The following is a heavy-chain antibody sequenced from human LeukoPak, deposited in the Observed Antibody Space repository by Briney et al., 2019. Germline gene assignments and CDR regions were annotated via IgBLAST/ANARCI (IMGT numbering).Heavy chain of an antibody. J-gene: IGHJ4*02. D-gene: IGHD2-15*01. CDR3: TKASAARCIGVFCYPFDY. Sequence: GGSLRLSCAASGFTFTNYAMTWVRQAPGKGLEWVAATVGIGPDTYHADSVKGRFTISRGNSKNILYLQMNSLRVEDTAVYYCTKASAARCIGVFCYPFDYWGQGTLVTVSS. CDR1: GFTFTNYA. CDR2: TVGIGPDT. V-gene: IGHV3-23*01.